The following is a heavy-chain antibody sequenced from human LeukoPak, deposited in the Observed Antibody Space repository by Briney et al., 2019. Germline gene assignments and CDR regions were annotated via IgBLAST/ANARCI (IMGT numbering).Heavy chain of an antibody. J-gene: IGHJ4*02. CDR3: ARTRSISSSWQNDY. CDR2: IDWDDDK. Sequence: SGPALVKPTQTLTLTCTFSGFSLSTSGMCVSWIRQPPGKALEWLARIDWDDDKYYSTSLKTRPTISKDTSKNQVVLTMTNMDPVDTATYYCARTRSISSSWQNDYWGQGTLVTVSS. V-gene: IGHV2-70*11. D-gene: IGHD6-13*01. CDR1: GFSLSTSGMC.